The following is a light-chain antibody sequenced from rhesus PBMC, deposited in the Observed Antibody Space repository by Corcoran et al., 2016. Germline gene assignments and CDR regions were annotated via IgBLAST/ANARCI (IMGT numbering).Light chain of an antibody. CDR2: KAS. CDR1: QGIASW. V-gene: IGKV1-21*01. J-gene: IGKJ1*01. CDR3: PQYSSAPPST. Sequence: DIQMTQSPSSLSASVGDRVTINCRASQGIASWVAWYQQRPGKAPKLLIFKASSLQSGVPSRFSGSGSGTDFTLTISRLPPEDFATYYCPQYSSAPPSTFSQGTKVEIK.